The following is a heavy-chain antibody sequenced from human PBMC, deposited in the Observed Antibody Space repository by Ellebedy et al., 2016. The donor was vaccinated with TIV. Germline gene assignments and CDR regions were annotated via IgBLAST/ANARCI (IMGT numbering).Heavy chain of an antibody. V-gene: IGHV1-2*02. Sequence: ASVKVSXXASGYTFTGYYMNWVRQAPGQGLEWIGWINPHSGGTNYAQKFQGRVTMTRDTSISTGHMELSRLTSDDTAVYYCARGINDYIWGTKVGASDIWGQGTMVTVSS. CDR1: GYTFTGYY. CDR3: ARGINDYIWGTKVGASDI. CDR2: INPHSGGT. J-gene: IGHJ3*02. D-gene: IGHD3-16*01.